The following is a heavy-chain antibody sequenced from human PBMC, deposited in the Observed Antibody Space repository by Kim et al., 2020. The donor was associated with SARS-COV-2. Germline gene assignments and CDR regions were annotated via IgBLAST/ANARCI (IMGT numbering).Heavy chain of an antibody. CDR2: VKRTTDGGTT. D-gene: IGHD4-17*01. Sequence: GGSLRLSCAASGFIFTNALMSWVRHVPGKGLEWVGRVKRTTDGGTTDYAAPVKGRFTISRDDSKDTVYLQINSLKREDTAVYHCTTDGGWPGDLALFDYWGQGTLVTVSS. V-gene: IGHV3-15*01. J-gene: IGHJ4*02. CDR3: TTDGGWPGDLALFDY. CDR1: GFIFTNAL.